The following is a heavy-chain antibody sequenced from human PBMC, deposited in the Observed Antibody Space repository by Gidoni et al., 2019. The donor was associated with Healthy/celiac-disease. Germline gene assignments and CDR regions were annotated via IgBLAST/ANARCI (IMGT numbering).Heavy chain of an antibody. CDR3: TRASGDGGYCSGGSCTAYFDY. D-gene: IGHD2-15*01. Sequence: KGLEWVGFIRSKAYGGTTEYAASVKGRFTISRDDSKSIAYLQMNSLKTEDTAVYYCTRASGDGGYCSGGSCTAYFDYWGQGTLVTVSS. CDR2: IRSKAYGGTT. V-gene: IGHV3-49*02. J-gene: IGHJ4*02.